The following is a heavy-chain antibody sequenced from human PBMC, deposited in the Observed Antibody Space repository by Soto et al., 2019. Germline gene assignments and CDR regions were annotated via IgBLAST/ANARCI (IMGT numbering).Heavy chain of an antibody. Sequence: PGGSLRLSCAPSGFTFSSYAMHWVRQAPGKGLEWVAVISYDGSNKYYADSVKGRFTISRDNSKNTLYLQMNSLRAEDTAVYYCARAYEGDYFDYWGQGT. V-gene: IGHV3-30-3*01. CDR1: GFTFSSYA. CDR3: ARAYEGDYFDY. J-gene: IGHJ4*02. CDR2: ISYDGSNK. D-gene: IGHD2-8*01.